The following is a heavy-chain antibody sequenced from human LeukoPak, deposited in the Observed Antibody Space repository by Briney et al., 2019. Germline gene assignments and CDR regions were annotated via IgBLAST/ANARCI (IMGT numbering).Heavy chain of an antibody. V-gene: IGHV4-59*01. J-gene: IGHJ4*02. Sequence: SETLSLTCSVSGGSISNYYWSWIRQPPGKGLEWIGYIYYSGSTKYNPSLKSRVTISVDTSKNQFSLKLNSVTAADTAVYYCARVGLGTTAFDYWGQGTLVTVSS. D-gene: IGHD1-1*01. CDR2: IYYSGST. CDR3: ARVGLGTTAFDY. CDR1: GGSISNYY.